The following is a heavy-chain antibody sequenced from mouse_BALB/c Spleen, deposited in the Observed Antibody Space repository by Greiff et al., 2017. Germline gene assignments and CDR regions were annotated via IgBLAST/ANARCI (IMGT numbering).Heavy chain of an antibody. V-gene: IGHV1-15*01. CDR2: IDPETGGT. CDR3: TRPGEAY. J-gene: IGHJ3*01. CDR1: GYTFTDYE. Sequence: QVQLQQSGAELVRPGASVTLSCKASGYTFTDYEMHWVKQTPVHGLEWIGAIDPETGGTAYNQKFKDKATLTADKSSSTAYMELRSLTSEDSAVYYCTRPGEAYWGQGTLVTVSA.